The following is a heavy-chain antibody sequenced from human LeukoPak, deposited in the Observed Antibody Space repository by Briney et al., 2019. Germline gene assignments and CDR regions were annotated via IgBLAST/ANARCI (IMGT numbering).Heavy chain of an antibody. Sequence: GGSLRLSCVASGFTFRSYGMHWVRQAPGKGLEWVAFIGYDGRDNFNADSVKGRFTISRDNSKNTVDLQMISLRAEDTAVYYCAKIAAAGTYFEYWGQGTLVTVSS. CDR3: AKIAAAGTYFEY. CDR2: IGYDGRDN. J-gene: IGHJ4*02. D-gene: IGHD6-13*01. CDR1: GFTFRSYG. V-gene: IGHV3-30*02.